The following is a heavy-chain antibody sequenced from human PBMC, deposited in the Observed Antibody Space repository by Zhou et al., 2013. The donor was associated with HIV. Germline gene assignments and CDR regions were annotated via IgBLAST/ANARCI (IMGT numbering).Heavy chain of an antibody. D-gene: IGHD1-26*01. CDR2: IIPFFGLP. Sequence: QVQLVQSGAEVRKPGSSVRVSCRVSGDTFRSSYGFTWMRQAPGQGLEWMGRIIPFFGLPNYAQKFQGRVTITANKSTNTAYLELRGLRSEDTALYYCGRGPYYSNTPGGPLDIWGQGTWVTISS. CDR3: GRGPYYSNTPGGPLDI. J-gene: IGHJ3*02. CDR1: GDTFRSSYG. V-gene: IGHV1-69*04.